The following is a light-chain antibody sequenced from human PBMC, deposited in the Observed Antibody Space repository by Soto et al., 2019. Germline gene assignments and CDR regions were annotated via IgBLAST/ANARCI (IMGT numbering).Light chain of an antibody. CDR3: QHYDDLLWT. J-gene: IGKJ1*01. Sequence: DIQMTQSPSSLSAYVGDRIIITCQASQDISNYLNWYQQKPGKAPKLLIYDASNLETGVPSRFSGSGSGTDFTFTISSLHPEDIATYYCQHYDDLLWTFGQGTKVDIK. V-gene: IGKV1-33*01. CDR1: QDISNY. CDR2: DAS.